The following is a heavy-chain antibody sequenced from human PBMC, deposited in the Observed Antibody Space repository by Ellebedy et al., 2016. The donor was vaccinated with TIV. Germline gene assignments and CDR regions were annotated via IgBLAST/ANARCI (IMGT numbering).Heavy chain of an antibody. CDR3: ARDLQRSSSYGDSFGY. D-gene: IGHD4-17*01. Sequence: SETLSLTCTVSGGSIRSYYWSWIRQPPGKGLEWIGYIYYSGSTNYNPSLKSRVTISVDTSKNQFSLKLSSVTAADTAVYYCARDLQRSSSYGDSFGYWGQGTLVTVSS. CDR2: IYYSGST. V-gene: IGHV4-59*01. CDR1: GGSIRSYY. J-gene: IGHJ4*02.